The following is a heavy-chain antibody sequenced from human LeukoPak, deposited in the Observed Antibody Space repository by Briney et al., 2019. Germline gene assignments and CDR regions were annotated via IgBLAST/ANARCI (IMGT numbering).Heavy chain of an antibody. CDR2: IYHSGST. Sequence: SQTLSLTCTVSGGSISSGGYYWSWIRQPPGKGLEWIGYIYHSGSTYYNPSLKSRVTISVDRSKNQFSLKLSSVTAADTAVYYCARDGHSSGYYYYYGMDVWGQGTTVTVSS. CDR1: GGSISSGGYY. V-gene: IGHV4-30-2*01. J-gene: IGHJ6*02. D-gene: IGHD3-22*01. CDR3: ARDGHSSGYYYYYGMDV.